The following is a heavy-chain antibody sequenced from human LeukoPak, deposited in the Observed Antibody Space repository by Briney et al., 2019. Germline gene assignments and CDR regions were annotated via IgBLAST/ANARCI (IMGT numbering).Heavy chain of an antibody. Sequence: ASVKVSCKACRGTFSSYAISWVRQAPGQGLEWMGGILPIFGTANYAQKFQGRVTITADESTSTAYMELSSLRSEDTALYYCARDRLPAATTNYYYYHMDVWGKGTTVTVSS. CDR1: RGTFSSYA. CDR2: ILPIFGTA. D-gene: IGHD2-2*01. V-gene: IGHV1-69*13. J-gene: IGHJ6*03. CDR3: ARDRLPAATTNYYYYHMDV.